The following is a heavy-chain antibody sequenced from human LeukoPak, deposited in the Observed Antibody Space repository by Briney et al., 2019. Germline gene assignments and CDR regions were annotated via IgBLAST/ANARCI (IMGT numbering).Heavy chain of an antibody. CDR1: GFTVSSNY. V-gene: IGHV3-53*01. CDR2: IYSGGST. J-gene: IGHJ4*02. CDR3: ARVSGAAMVSASYYFDY. D-gene: IGHD5-18*01. Sequence: GGSLRLSCAASGFTVSSNYMSWVRQAPCQELEWVSVIYSGGSTYYADSVKGRFTISRDNSKNTLYLQMNSLRAEDTAVYYCARVSGAAMVSASYYFDYWGQGTLVTVSS.